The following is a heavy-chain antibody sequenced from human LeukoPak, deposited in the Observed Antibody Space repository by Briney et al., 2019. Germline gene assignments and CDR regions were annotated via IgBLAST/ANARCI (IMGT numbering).Heavy chain of an antibody. CDR1: GGSISSSSYY. V-gene: IGHV4-39*07. CDR3: ARRGVAWIQLWLLPFDY. CDR2: LYFSGST. J-gene: IGHJ4*02. Sequence: PSETLSLTCTVSGGSISSSSYYWGWIRQPPGKGLEWIGSLYFSGSTYYNPSLKSRVTISVDTSKNQFSLKLTSVTAADTAVYYCARRGVAWIQLWLLPFDYWGQGTLVTVSS. D-gene: IGHD5-18*01.